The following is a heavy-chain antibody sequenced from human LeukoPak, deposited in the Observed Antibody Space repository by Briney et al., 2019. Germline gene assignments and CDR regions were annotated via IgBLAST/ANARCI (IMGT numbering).Heavy chain of an antibody. CDR1: GFTFSSYA. CDR3: AKGRAIATLNPHGMDV. J-gene: IGHJ6*02. CDR2: ISGSGGST. V-gene: IGHV3-23*01. Sequence: GGSLRLSCVASGFTFSSYAMTWVRQAPGKGLEWVSVISGSGGSTYYADSVKGRFTISRDNSKNMLYLQMSSLTAEDTAVYYCAKGRAIATLNPHGMDVWGQGTTVTVSS. D-gene: IGHD2-21*01.